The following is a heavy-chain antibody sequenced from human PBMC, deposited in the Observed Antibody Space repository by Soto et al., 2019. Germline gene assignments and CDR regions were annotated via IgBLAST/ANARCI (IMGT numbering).Heavy chain of an antibody. CDR2: IWYDGSNK. CDR3: ARDYDSSGYLSPY. Sequence: GSLRLSCAASGFTFSNYGMHWVRQAPGKGLEWVAVIWYDGSNKFYEDSVKGRFTISRDNSKNTLYLQMNSLRAEDAAVYYCARDYDSSGYLSPYWGQGTLVTVSS. V-gene: IGHV3-33*01. J-gene: IGHJ4*02. D-gene: IGHD3-22*01. CDR1: GFTFSNYG.